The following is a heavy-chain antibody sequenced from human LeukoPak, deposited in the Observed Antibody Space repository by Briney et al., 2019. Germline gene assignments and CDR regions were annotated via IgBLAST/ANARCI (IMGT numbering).Heavy chain of an antibody. CDR2: ISKTGGTK. CDR3: AKEVGYNYAPLDY. J-gene: IGHJ4*02. CDR1: GFTSSAYG. D-gene: IGHD5-18*01. V-gene: IGHV3-30*18. Sequence: GRSLRLSCAASGFTSSAYGMQRVRQAPGPRLEGLAVISKTGGTKYYADSVKGRFTVSRDNAGNTLYLQMNSLRPEDTAVYYCAKEVGYNYAPLDYWGLGTLVTVSS.